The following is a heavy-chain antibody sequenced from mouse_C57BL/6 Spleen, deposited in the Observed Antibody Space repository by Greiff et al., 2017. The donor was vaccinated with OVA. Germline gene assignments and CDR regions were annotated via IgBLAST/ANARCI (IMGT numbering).Heavy chain of an antibody. J-gene: IGHJ4*01. CDR1: GFSLTSYG. Sequence: QVQLKESGPGLVQPSQSLSITCTVSGFSLTSYGVHWVRQSPGTGLEWLGVLWSGGSTDYNAAFISRLSISKDNSKSQVFVKMNSLQADDTAIYYCARNRAYYSNLYAMDYWGQGTSVTVSS. CDR3: ARNRAYYSNLYAMDY. D-gene: IGHD2-5*01. V-gene: IGHV2-2*01. CDR2: LWSGGST.